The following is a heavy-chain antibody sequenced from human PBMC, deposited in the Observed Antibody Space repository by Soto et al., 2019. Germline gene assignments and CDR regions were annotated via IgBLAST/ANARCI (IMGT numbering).Heavy chain of an antibody. J-gene: IGHJ4*02. CDR1: GFTFSSYG. CDR2: IWYDGSNK. V-gene: IGHV3-33*01. Sequence: QVQLVESGGVVVQPGRSLRLSCAASGFTFSSYGMHWVLQAPGKGLEWVAVIWYDGSNKYYADSVKGRFTISRDNSKNTLYLQMNSLRAEDTAVYYCARRGGTAAREQFDYWGQGTLVTVSS. CDR3: ARRGGTAAREQFDY. D-gene: IGHD6-6*01.